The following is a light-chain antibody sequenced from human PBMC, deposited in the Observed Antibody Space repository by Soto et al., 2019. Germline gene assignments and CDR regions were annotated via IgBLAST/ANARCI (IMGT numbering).Light chain of an antibody. V-gene: IGKV1-39*01. Sequence: DIQMTQSPSSLSAFVGDRVTITCRASQTIRSYLNWYQQKPGKAPKVLIYAASSLQRGVPSRFSGSGFGTDFTLTISSLQPEDFATYYCQQSYSALFTFGQGTRLEIK. J-gene: IGKJ5*01. CDR1: QTIRSY. CDR3: QQSYSALFT. CDR2: AAS.